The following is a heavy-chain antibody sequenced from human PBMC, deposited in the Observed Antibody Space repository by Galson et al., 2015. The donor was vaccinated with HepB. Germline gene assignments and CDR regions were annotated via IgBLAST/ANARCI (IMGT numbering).Heavy chain of an antibody. J-gene: IGHJ4*02. CDR3: ARDGPQDYYDTTGYYYFDY. Sequence: SVKVSCKASGYSFANYGISWVRQAPGQGLEWMGWISGYNGNTKYAQKVQDRVTMTTDTSTSTAYMDLRSLRSDDTAVYYCARDGPQDYYDTTGYYYFDYWGQGTLVTVSS. V-gene: IGHV1-18*01. CDR2: ISGYNGNT. CDR1: GYSFANYG. D-gene: IGHD3-22*01.